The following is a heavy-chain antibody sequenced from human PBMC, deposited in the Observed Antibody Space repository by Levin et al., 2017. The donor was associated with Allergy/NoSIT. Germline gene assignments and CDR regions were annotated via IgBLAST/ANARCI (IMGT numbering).Heavy chain of an antibody. D-gene: IGHD4-17*01. CDR3: ARDGGGNYGLDY. CDR2: IHDSGVT. CDR1: GGSISRGDYY. Sequence: PSETLSLTCTVSGGSISRGDYYWSWLRQPPGKGPEWIGYIHDSGVTNYNPSLRSRPFISLDRSKNQFFLNLTSVTAADTAVYYCARDGGGNYGLDYWGQGTSVTV. V-gene: IGHV4-30-4*01. J-gene: IGHJ4*02.